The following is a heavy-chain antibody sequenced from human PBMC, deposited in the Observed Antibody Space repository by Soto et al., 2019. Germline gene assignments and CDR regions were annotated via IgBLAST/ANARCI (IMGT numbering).Heavy chain of an antibody. CDR3: ARVQSKYCISTSCYMYGYSYGLFDY. V-gene: IGHV4-31*03. CDR2: IYYSGST. Sequence: SETLSLTCTVSGGSISSGGYYWSWIRQHPGKGLEWIGYIYYSGSTYYNPSLKSRVTISVDTSKNQFSLKLSSVTAADTAVYYCARVQSKYCISTSCYMYGYSYGLFDYWGQGTLVTVSS. D-gene: IGHD2-2*02. J-gene: IGHJ4*02. CDR1: GGSISSGGYY.